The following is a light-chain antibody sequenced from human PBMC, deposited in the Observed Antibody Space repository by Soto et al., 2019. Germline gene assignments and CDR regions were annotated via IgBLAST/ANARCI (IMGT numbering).Light chain of an antibody. V-gene: IGKV3-20*01. Sequence: EILLTQYPGTLSLSPGERATPSCRASQSVSSSFLAWYQQKPGQAPRLLIYGASSRATGIPDRFSGSGSGTDFTLTISSLEPEDFAVYYCHQYGSSPATFGQGTKVDIK. CDR2: GAS. CDR1: QSVSSSF. CDR3: HQYGSSPAT. J-gene: IGKJ1*01.